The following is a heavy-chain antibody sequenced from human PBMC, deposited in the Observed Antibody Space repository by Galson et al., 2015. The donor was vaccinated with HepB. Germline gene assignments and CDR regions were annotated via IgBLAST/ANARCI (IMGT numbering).Heavy chain of an antibody. CDR1: GGSISSGDYY. CDR3: ARAPTVADGRGLGGMDV. CDR2: FSYSGNT. J-gene: IGHJ6*02. Sequence: TLSLTCTVSGGSISSGDYYWTWIRQPPGKGLEWIGYFSYSGNTHYNPSLKSRVTILVDTSKNQLSLKLSSVTAADTAVYYCARAPTVADGRGLGGMDVWGQGTTVTVSS. D-gene: IGHD6-13*01. V-gene: IGHV4-30-4*01.